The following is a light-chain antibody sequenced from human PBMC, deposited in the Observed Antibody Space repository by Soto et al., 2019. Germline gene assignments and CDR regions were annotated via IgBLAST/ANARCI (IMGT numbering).Light chain of an antibody. V-gene: IGKV3-15*01. J-gene: IGKJ1*01. CDR2: GAS. Sequence: EIVMTQSPATLSVSPGERATLSCRASQSVSSNLAWYQQKPGQAPRLLIYGASTRATGIPARFSGSGSGTEFTLTISSLQSEDFAFYYCQQYNNWPPPFGQGTKV. CDR3: QQYNNWPPP. CDR1: QSVSSN.